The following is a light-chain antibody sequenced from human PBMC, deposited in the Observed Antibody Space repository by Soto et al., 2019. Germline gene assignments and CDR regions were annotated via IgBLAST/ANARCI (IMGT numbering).Light chain of an antibody. Sequence: QSALTQPPSVSGSPGQSVTISCTGSSSDVGSYNRVCWYQQPPGTAPRLMIYEVVNRPSGVPDRFSGSKSGNTASLTISGLQAEDEGDYYCSSYTSSGTLVFGGGTQLTVL. CDR2: EVV. J-gene: IGLJ2*01. V-gene: IGLV2-18*02. CDR1: SSDVGSYNR. CDR3: SSYTSSGTLV.